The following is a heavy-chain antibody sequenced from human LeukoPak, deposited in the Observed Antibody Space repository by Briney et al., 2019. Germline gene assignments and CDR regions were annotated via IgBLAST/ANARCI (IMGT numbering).Heavy chain of an antibody. V-gene: IGHV4-59*01. CDR1: GGPISSYY. J-gene: IGHJ4*02. D-gene: IGHD6-19*01. CDR2: IYYSGST. Sequence: SESPSLTCTVSGGPISSYYWSWTRQPPGKGLEWIGYIYYSGSTNYNPSLTSRVTISIDTSKSQFSLKLSSVTAADTAMYYCARRSSGWYYFDHWGQGNRVTVSS. CDR3: ARRSSGWYYFDH.